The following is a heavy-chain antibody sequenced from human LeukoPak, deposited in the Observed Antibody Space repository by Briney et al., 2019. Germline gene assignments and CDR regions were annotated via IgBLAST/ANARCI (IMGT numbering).Heavy chain of an antibody. V-gene: IGHV1-2*02. J-gene: IGHJ5*02. CDR3: ATSGSFDP. Sequence: ASVKVSCKASGYTFTGYYMHWVRQAPGQGLEWMGWINPNSGGTNYAQKFQGRVTVTRDTSITTAYMELSGLTSDDTAVYYCATSGSFDPWGQGTLVTVSS. CDR1: GYTFTGYY. CDR2: INPNSGGT.